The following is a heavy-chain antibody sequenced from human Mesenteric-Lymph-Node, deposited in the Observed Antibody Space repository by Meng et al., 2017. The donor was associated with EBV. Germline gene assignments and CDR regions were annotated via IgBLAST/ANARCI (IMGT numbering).Heavy chain of an antibody. CDR2: IFDGDDNT. CDR1: VYTFSHHA. D-gene: IGHD3-10*01. CDR3: ARDPLLVRGAFPPDY. J-gene: IGHJ4*02. Sequence: QLWQSWAEVKNPGASVKISFKTSVYTFSHHAMHWVRQAPGQRLEWMGWIFDGDDNTKYSQKFQGRVTITRDTSASTVYMELTSLRSEDTAVYYCARDPLLVRGAFPPDYWGQGTLVTVSS. V-gene: IGHV1-3*01.